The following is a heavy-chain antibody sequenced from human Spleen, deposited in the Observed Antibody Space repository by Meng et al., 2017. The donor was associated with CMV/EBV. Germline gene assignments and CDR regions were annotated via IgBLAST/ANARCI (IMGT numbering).Heavy chain of an antibody. Sequence: SVKVSCKASGGTFSSFAITWVRQAPGQGLEWMGKIIPLLLIPNYAQKFQGRVTITADKPTSTVYMELRSLRSEDTAVYYCARDRRGYDRSGYIFDNWGQGTLVTVSS. CDR1: GGTFSSFA. J-gene: IGHJ4*02. D-gene: IGHD3-22*01. V-gene: IGHV1-69*04. CDR2: IIPLLLIP. CDR3: ARDRRGYDRSGYIFDN.